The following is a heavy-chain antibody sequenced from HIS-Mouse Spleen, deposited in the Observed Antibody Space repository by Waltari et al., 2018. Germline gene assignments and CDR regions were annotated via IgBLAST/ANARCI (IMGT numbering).Heavy chain of an antibody. CDR3: ARDGYSGYGHDAFDI. V-gene: IGHV4-39*07. Sequence: QLQLQESGPGLVKPSETLSLTCTVSGGSISSSSYYWGWNRQPPGEGLEGIGSIYYSGGTYSNPYLKSLVTISGDTSKNQFSLKLSSVTAADTAVYYCARDGYSGYGHDAFDIWGQGTMVTVSS. J-gene: IGHJ3*02. CDR2: IYYSGGT. D-gene: IGHD5-12*01. CDR1: GGSISSSSYY.